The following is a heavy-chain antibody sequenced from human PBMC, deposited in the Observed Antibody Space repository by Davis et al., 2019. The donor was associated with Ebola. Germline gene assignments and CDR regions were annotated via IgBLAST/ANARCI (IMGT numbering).Heavy chain of an antibody. J-gene: IGHJ1*01. CDR2: INPNSGGT. CDR1: GYTFTGYY. D-gene: IGHD6-19*01. V-gene: IGHV1-2*04. CDR3: AREKYSSGCEH. Sequence: AASVKVSCKASGYTFTGYYMHWVRQAPGQGLEWMGWINPNSGGTNYAQKFQGWVTMTRDTSTSTVYMELSSLRSEDTAVYYCAREKYSSGCEHWGQGTLVTVSS.